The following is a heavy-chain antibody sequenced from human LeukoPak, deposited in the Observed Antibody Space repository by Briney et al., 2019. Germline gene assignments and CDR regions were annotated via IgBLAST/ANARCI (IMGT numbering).Heavy chain of an antibody. Sequence: EASVKVSCKASGYTFTGYYMHWVRQAPGQGFEWMGRINPNSGGTNYTQKFQGRVTMTRDTSISTAYMELSRLTSDDTAVYYCAGRGDSGLDYWGQGTLVTVSS. CDR2: INPNSGGT. D-gene: IGHD7-27*01. CDR3: AGRGDSGLDY. CDR1: GYTFTGYY. V-gene: IGHV1-2*06. J-gene: IGHJ4*02.